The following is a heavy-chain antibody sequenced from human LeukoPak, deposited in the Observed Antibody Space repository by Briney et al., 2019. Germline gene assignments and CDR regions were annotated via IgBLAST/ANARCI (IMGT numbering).Heavy chain of an antibody. J-gene: IGHJ3*02. CDR1: GYTFTSYG. Sequence: ASVKVSCKASGYTFTSYGISWVRQAPGQGLEWMGWISAYNGNTNYAQKLQGRVTITTDTSTSTAYMELSSLRSEDTAVYYCARGRDSSGYYPYGAFDIWGQGTMVTVSS. D-gene: IGHD3-22*01. CDR2: ISAYNGNT. V-gene: IGHV1-18*01. CDR3: ARGRDSSGYYPYGAFDI.